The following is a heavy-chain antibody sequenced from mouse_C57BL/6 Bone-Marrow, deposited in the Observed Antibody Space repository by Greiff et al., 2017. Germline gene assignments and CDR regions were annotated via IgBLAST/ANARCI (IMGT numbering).Heavy chain of an antibody. CDR3: TREGHGDY. J-gene: IGHJ2*01. CDR1: GYTFTSYW. D-gene: IGHD3-1*01. V-gene: IGHV1-55*01. CDR2: IYPGSGST. Sequence: QVQLQQPGAELVKPGASVKMSCKASGYTFTSYWITWVKQRPGQGLEWIGDIYPGSGSTNYNEKFKGKATLTVATSSSTAYMQLSSLTSEDSAVYYCTREGHGDYWGQGTTLTVSS.